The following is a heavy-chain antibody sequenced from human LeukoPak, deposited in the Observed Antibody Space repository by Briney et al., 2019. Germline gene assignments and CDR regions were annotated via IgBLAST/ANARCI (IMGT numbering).Heavy chain of an antibody. V-gene: IGHV3-21*01. CDR2: ISSSSSYI. Sequence: GGSLRLSCAASGFTLSSYSMNWVRQAPGKGLEWVSSISSSSSYIYYADSVKGRSTISRDNAKNSLYLQMNSLRVEDTAVYYCARDRWGRWLQLPDYWGQGTLVTVSS. J-gene: IGHJ4*02. D-gene: IGHD5-24*01. CDR3: ARDRWGRWLQLPDY. CDR1: GFTLSSYS.